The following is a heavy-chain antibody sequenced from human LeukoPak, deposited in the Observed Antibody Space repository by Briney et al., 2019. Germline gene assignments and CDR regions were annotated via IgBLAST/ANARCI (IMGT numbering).Heavy chain of an antibody. CDR1: GFTFSNYS. D-gene: IGHD3-10*01. V-gene: IGHV3-21*01. Sequence: GGSLRLSCAASGFTFSNYSMNWVRQAPGKGLEWVSSISRSSSYIYYADSVKGRFTISRDNAQNSLYLQMNSLRAEDTAVYYCARDYEGGGSGSYYAFDIWGQGTMVTVSS. CDR2: ISRSSSYI. CDR3: ARDYEGGGSGSYYAFDI. J-gene: IGHJ3*02.